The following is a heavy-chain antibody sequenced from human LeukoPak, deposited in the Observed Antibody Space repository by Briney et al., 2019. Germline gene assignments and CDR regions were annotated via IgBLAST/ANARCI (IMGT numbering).Heavy chain of an antibody. J-gene: IGHJ3*02. V-gene: IGHV3-53*01. Sequence: GGSLRLSCAASGFTVSSNYMSWVRQAPGKGLEWVSVIYSGGSTYYADSVKGRFTISRDNSKNTLYLQMNSLRAEDTAVYYCARVPSVGGSYSFDIWGQGTMVTVSS. D-gene: IGHD1-26*01. CDR3: ARVPSVGGSYSFDI. CDR2: IYSGGST. CDR1: GFTVSSNY.